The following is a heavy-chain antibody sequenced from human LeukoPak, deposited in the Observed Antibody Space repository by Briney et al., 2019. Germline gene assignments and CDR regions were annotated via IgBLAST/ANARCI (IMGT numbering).Heavy chain of an antibody. CDR3: ARRYCTDGVCYLFS. Sequence: SETLSLTCTVSGGSLSSYYWSWIRQPPGKGLEWIGYIYFTGSTNYNPSLKSRVTMSVDTSNNQFSLKLSSVTAADTAVYYCARRYCTDGVCYLFSWGEGTLVTVSS. D-gene: IGHD2-8*01. CDR1: GGSLSSYY. J-gene: IGHJ5*02. V-gene: IGHV4-59*12. CDR2: IYFTGST.